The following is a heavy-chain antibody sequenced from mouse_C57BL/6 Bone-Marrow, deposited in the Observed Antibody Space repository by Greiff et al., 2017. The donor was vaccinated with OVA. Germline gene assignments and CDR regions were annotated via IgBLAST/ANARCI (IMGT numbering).Heavy chain of an antibody. CDR3: AREDGSSYWYFDV. CDR1: GFTFSDYG. V-gene: IGHV5-17*01. D-gene: IGHD1-1*01. CDR2: ISSGSSTI. Sequence: EVKLVESGGGLVKPGGSLKLSCAASGFTFSDYGMHWVRQAPEKGLEWVAYISSGSSTIYYADTVKGRFTISRDNAKNTLFLQMTSLRSEDTAMYDCAREDGSSYWYFDVWGTGTTVTVSS. J-gene: IGHJ1*03.